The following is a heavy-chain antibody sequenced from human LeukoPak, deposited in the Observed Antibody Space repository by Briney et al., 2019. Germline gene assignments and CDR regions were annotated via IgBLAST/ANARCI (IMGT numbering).Heavy chain of an antibody. CDR2: IKQDGSEK. Sequence: PGGSLRLSCAASGLTFSNYYMSWVRQAPGKGLEWVANIKQDGSEKYYVDSVKGRFTISRDNAKNSLYLQMNSLRAEDTAVYYCARDRDVLVTLDYWGQGTLVTVSS. CDR3: ARDRDVLVTLDY. V-gene: IGHV3-7*01. D-gene: IGHD2-21*02. J-gene: IGHJ4*02. CDR1: GLTFSNYY.